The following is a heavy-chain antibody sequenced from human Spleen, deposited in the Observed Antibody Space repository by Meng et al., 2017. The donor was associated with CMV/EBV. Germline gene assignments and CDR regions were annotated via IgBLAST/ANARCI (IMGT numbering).Heavy chain of an antibody. D-gene: IGHD3-10*01. CDR3: AGLGGSFDYFDS. V-gene: IGHV1-2*02. J-gene: IGHJ4*02. Sequence: ASVKVSCKASGYTFSDYYMHWVRQAPGHGLEWMGWMHPNSGGTNYAQNFQGRVTMTRDTSRSTAYMELSRLRSDDTAVYYCAGLGGSFDYFDSWGQGTLVTVSS. CDR2: MHPNSGGT. CDR1: GYTFSDYY.